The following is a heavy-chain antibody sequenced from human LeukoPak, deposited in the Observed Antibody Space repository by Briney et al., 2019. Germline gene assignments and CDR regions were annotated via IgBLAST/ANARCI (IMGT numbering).Heavy chain of an antibody. CDR2: ISGSGGST. CDR1: GFTFSDYY. CDR3: AKGTKETVTPDY. Sequence: GGSLRFSCAASGFTFSDYYMSWVRQAPGKGLEWVSAISGSGGSTYYADSVKGRFTISRDNSKNTLYLQMNSLRAEDTAVYYCAKGTKETVTPDYWGQGTLVTVSS. D-gene: IGHD4-17*01. J-gene: IGHJ4*02. V-gene: IGHV3-23*01.